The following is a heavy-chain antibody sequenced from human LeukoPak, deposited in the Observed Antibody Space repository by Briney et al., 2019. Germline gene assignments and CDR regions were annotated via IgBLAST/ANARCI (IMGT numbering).Heavy chain of an antibody. CDR3: AKDLVPYDFWSRFDY. J-gene: IGHJ4*02. CDR2: ISGSGGST. D-gene: IGHD3-3*01. CDR1: GFTFSSYA. V-gene: IGHV3-23*01. Sequence: GGSLRLSCAASGFTFSSYAMSWVRQAPGKGLEWVSAISGSGGSTYYADSVKGRFTISRDNSKNTLYLQMNSLRAEDTAVYYCAKDLVPYDFWSRFDYWGQGTLVTVSS.